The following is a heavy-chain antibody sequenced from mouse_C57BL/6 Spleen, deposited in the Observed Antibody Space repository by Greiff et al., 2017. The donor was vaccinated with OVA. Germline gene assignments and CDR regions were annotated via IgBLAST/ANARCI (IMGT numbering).Heavy chain of an antibody. CDR2: INPSSGYT. CDR1: GYTFTSYT. Sequence: QVQLQQSGAELARPGASVKMSCTASGYTFTSYTMHWVKQRPGQGLEWIGYINPSSGYTKYNQKFKDKATLTADKSSSTAYMQLSSLTAEDSAVYYCARDDGSAWFAYWGQGTLVTVSA. J-gene: IGHJ3*01. CDR3: ARDDGSAWFAY. V-gene: IGHV1-4*01. D-gene: IGHD2-3*01.